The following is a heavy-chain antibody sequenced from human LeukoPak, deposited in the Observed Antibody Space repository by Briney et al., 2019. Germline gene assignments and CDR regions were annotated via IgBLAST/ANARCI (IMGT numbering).Heavy chain of an antibody. CDR1: GYTFTSYD. V-gene: IGHV1-8*03. J-gene: IGHJ5*02. CDR3: ARTYCNSTRCSNWFDP. CDR2: MNPNSGNT. Sequence: GASVKVSCKASGYTFTSYDINWVRQATGQGLEWMGWMNPNSGNTGYAQKFQGRVTITRNTSISTAYMELSSLRSDDTAVYYCARTYCNSTRCSNWFDPWGQGTLVTVSP. D-gene: IGHD2-2*01.